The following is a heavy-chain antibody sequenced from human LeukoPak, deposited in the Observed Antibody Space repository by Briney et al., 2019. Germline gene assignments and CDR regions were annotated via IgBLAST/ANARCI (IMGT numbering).Heavy chain of an antibody. CDR1: GFTFSSYG. D-gene: IGHD4-17*01. Sequence: PGRSLRLSCAASGFTFSSYGMHWVRQAPDKGLEWVSVISRDGSDKFYADPVKGRFTISRDNSKNTLYLQMDSLRSDDTAVYYCARDRAYGALSWGNCFDPWGQGTRLTVSS. J-gene: IGHJ5*02. CDR2: ISRDGSDK. CDR3: ARDRAYGALSWGNCFDP. V-gene: IGHV3-30*03.